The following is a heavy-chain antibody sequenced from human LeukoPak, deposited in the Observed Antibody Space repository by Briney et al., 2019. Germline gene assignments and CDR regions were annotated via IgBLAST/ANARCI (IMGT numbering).Heavy chain of an antibody. CDR2: IFYSGST. CDR3: AKSNGYGLIDI. CDR1: GFTFSSYS. D-gene: IGHD3-22*01. V-gene: IGHV4-59*12. Sequence: TGESLRLSCAASGFTFSSYSMNWVRQPPGKALEWIGNIFYSGSTYYSPSLKSRVTISLDTSRNQFSLKLNSVTAADTAVYYCAKSNGYGLIDIWGQGTMVTVSS. J-gene: IGHJ3*02.